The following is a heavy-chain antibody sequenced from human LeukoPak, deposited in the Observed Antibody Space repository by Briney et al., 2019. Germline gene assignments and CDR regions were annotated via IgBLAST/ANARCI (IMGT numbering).Heavy chain of an antibody. Sequence: GGSLRLSCAASGFTFSTYAMTWVRQAPGKGLEWVSTFGSGGGTYYADSVKGRFTISRDNSKNTLYLQVNNLGAEDTALYYCAKVVAPSTTRNLDYWGQGTLVIVSS. V-gene: IGHV3-23*01. CDR2: FGSGGGT. D-gene: IGHD2-2*01. CDR1: GFTFSTYA. CDR3: AKVVAPSTTRNLDY. J-gene: IGHJ4*02.